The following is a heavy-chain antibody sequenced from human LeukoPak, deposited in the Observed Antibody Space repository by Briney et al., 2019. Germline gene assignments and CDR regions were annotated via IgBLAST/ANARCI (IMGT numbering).Heavy chain of an antibody. CDR1: GYTSTGYY. D-gene: IGHD3-3*01. CDR2: INPNSGGT. Sequence: ASVKVSCKASGYTSTGYYMHWVRQAPGQGLEWMGWINPNSGGTNYAQKFQGRVTMTRDTSISTAYMELSRLRSDDTAVYYCAFVDFWSASRPEWGQGTLVTVSS. CDR3: AFVDFWSASRPE. J-gene: IGHJ4*02. V-gene: IGHV1-2*02.